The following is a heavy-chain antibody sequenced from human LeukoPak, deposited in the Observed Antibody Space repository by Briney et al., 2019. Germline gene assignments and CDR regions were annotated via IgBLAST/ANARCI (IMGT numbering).Heavy chain of an antibody. J-gene: IGHJ4*02. CDR1: GFTFSSYS. CDR2: ISSSSSYI. D-gene: IGHD2-2*01. V-gene: IGHV3-21*01. CDR3: ARDAKSTSMFFDY. Sequence: PGGSLRLSCAASGFTFSSYSMNWVRQAPGKGLEWVSSISSSSSYIYYADSGKGRFTISRDNAKNSLYLQRNSLRAEDTAVYYCARDAKSTSMFFDYWGQGTLVTVSS.